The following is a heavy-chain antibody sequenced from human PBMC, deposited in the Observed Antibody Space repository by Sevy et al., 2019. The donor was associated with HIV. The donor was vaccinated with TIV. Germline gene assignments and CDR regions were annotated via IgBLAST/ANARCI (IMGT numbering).Heavy chain of an antibody. J-gene: IGHJ4*02. CDR1: GFSFSSYG. Sequence: GGSLRLSCAASGFSFSSYGMHWVRQAPGKGLEWMSYIQYDGSNKDYADSVKGRFTISRDNSKNTRYLKINSLRVEDTAVFYCVKEGGGGGGDHWGQGTLVTVSS. CDR3: VKEGGGGGGDH. V-gene: IGHV3-30*02. CDR2: IQYDGSNK. D-gene: IGHD3-10*01.